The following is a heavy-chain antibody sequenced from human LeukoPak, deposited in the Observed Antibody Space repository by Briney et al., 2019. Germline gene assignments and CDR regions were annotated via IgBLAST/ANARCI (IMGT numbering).Heavy chain of an antibody. Sequence: SVKVSCKASGGTFSSYAISRVRQAPGQGLEWMGRIVPMIGIVNYAQKFQGRVTITADKSTNTAYMEMNNLRFEDTAVYYCARHSSRGQYYAFDFWGQGALVTVSP. CDR3: ARHSSRGQYYAFDF. V-gene: IGHV1-69*04. CDR2: IVPMIGIV. CDR1: GGTFSSYA. J-gene: IGHJ4*02. D-gene: IGHD3-3*01.